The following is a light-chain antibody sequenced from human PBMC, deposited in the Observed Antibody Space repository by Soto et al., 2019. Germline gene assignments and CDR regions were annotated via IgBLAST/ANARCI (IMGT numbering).Light chain of an antibody. J-gene: IGLJ2*01. CDR1: SSDVGSYNL. Sequence: QSALTQPASVSGSPGQSITIPCTGTSSDVGSYNLVSWYQQQPGKAPKLMIYEGSKRPSGVSNRFSGSKSGNTASLTISGLQAEDEADYYCCSYAGSSTYVVFGGGTKLTVL. CDR2: EGS. V-gene: IGLV2-23*01. CDR3: CSYAGSSTYVV.